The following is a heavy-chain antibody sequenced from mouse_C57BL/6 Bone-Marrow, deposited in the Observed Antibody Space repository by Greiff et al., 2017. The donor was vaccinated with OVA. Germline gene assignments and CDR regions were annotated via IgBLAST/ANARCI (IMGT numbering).Heavy chain of an antibody. CDR2: IYPGSGST. D-gene: IGHD1-1*01. CDR1: GYTFTSYW. Sequence: QVQLQQPGAELVKPGASVKMSCKASGYTFTSYWITWVKQRPGQGLEWIGDIYPGSGSTNYNEKFKSKATLTVDTSSSTAYMQLSSLTSEDSAVYYWARDYYGSPYWYFDVWGTGTTVTVSS. CDR3: ARDYYGSPYWYFDV. J-gene: IGHJ1*03. V-gene: IGHV1-55*01.